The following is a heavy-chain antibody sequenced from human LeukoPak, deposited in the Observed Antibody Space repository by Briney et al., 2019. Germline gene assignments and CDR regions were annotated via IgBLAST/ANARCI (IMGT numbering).Heavy chain of an antibody. CDR3: AREYSSSTLDY. Sequence: GRSLRLSCSASGFTFSTYPMHWVRQAPGKGLEWVAVTSLDGGDQYYADSVKGRFTISRDNAKSSLFLQMNSLRDEDTAVYYCAREYSSSTLDYWGQGTLVTVSS. J-gene: IGHJ4*02. D-gene: IGHD6-13*01. V-gene: IGHV3-30-3*01. CDR1: GFTFSTYP. CDR2: TSLDGGDQ.